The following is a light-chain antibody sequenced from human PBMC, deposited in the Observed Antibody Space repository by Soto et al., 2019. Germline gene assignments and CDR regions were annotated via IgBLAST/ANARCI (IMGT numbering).Light chain of an antibody. CDR1: QSVGSY. V-gene: IGKV3-11*01. Sequence: EIVVTQSPATLSFSPGERATLSCRASQSVGSYLAWYQQIPGQAPRLLIYDASNRATGIPARFSGSGSGTDFTLTISSLEPADFAVYYCQQRSNWPPTFGGGTKVDIK. CDR2: DAS. J-gene: IGKJ4*01. CDR3: QQRSNWPPT.